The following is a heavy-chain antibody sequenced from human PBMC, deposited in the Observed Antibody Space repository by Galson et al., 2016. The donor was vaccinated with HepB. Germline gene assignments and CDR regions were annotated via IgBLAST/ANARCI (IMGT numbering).Heavy chain of an antibody. CDR1: GFTFDDYA. CDR3: ARGRGSNWRDAFDI. D-gene: IGHD6-13*01. CDR2: TSWNSGSI. Sequence: SLRLSCAASGFTFDDYAMHWVRQAPGKCLEWVSGTSWNSGSIGYADSVKGRFTISRDNDKNSLHLQMNILRAEDTALYYCARGRGSNWRDAFDIWGQGTMVTVSS. V-gene: IGHV3-9*01. J-gene: IGHJ3*02.